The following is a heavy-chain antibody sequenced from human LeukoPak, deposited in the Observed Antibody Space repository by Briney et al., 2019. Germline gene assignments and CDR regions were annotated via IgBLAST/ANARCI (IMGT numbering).Heavy chain of an antibody. CDR2: IKQDGSEK. Sequence: QAGGSLRLSCAASGFTFSSYWMSWVRQAPGKGLEWVANIKQDGSEKYYVDSGKGRFTISRDNAKNSLYLQMNSLRAEDTAVYYCARDSRGDTTMDQKFDYWGQGTLVTVSS. V-gene: IGHV3-7*01. CDR1: GFTFSSYW. D-gene: IGHD5-18*01. CDR3: ARDSRGDTTMDQKFDY. J-gene: IGHJ4*02.